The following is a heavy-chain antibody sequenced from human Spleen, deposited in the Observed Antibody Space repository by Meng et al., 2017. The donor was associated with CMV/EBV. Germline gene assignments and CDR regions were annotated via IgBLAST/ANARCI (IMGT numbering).Heavy chain of an antibody. D-gene: IGHD3-22*01. Sequence: DGSNPHYADSVKGRFTISRDNSKNTLYLQMNSLRAEDTAVYYCAKGGYYDSGPWGQGTLVTVSS. CDR2: DGSNP. V-gene: IGHV3-33*06. CDR3: AKGGYYDSGP. J-gene: IGHJ5*02.